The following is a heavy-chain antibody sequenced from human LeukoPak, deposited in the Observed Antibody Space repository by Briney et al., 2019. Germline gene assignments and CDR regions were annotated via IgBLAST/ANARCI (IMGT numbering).Heavy chain of an antibody. CDR3: AKDLKAAAVKGGAFDI. Sequence: GRSLRLSCAASGFTFDDYAMHWVRQDPGKGLEWVSGISWNSGSIGYADSVKGRFTISRDNAKNSPYLQMNSLRAEDTALYYCAKDLKAAAVKGGAFDIWGQGTMATVSS. J-gene: IGHJ3*02. D-gene: IGHD6-13*01. CDR1: GFTFDDYA. V-gene: IGHV3-9*01. CDR2: ISWNSGSI.